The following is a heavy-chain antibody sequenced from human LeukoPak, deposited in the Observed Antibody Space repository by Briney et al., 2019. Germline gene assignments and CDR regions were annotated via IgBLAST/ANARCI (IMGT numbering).Heavy chain of an antibody. Sequence: PGGSLRLSCAASGFTFSSYWMHWVRQAPGKGLEWVSSISSSSSYIYYADSVKGRFTISRDNAKNSLYLQMNSLRAEDTAVYYCAREAATRDTIFGVVIQYYFDYWGQGTLVTVSS. CDR2: ISSSSSYI. V-gene: IGHV3-21*01. CDR3: AREAATRDTIFGVVIQYYFDY. CDR1: GFTFSSYW. D-gene: IGHD3-3*01. J-gene: IGHJ4*02.